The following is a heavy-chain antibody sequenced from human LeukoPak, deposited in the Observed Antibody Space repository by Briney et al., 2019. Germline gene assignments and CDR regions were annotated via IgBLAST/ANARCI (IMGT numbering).Heavy chain of an antibody. J-gene: IGHJ4*02. D-gene: IGHD5-18*01. CDR2: IWYDGSNK. CDR3: AATTAMVHHSLDY. CDR1: GFTFCSYG. Sequence: GGSLRLSCAASGFTFCSYGMHWVRQAPGKGLEWVAVIWYDGSNKYYADSVKGRFTISRDSSKNTLYLQMNSLRAEDTAVYYCAATTAMVHHSLDYWGQGTLVTVSS. V-gene: IGHV3-33*01.